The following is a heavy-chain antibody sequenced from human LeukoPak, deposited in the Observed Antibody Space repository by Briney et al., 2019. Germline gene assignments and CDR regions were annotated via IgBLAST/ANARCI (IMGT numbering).Heavy chain of an antibody. CDR2: ISGSGGNT. V-gene: IGHV3-23*01. Sequence: GGSLRLSCATSGFTFSSYAMSWVRQAPGKGLEWVSAISGSGGNTYYADSVKGRFTISRDNSKNTLYLQMNSLRAEDTAVYYCAKDLYTGSWYYGMDVWGQGTTVTISS. CDR3: AKDLYTGSWYYGMDV. CDR1: GFTFSSYA. J-gene: IGHJ6*02. D-gene: IGHD6-6*01.